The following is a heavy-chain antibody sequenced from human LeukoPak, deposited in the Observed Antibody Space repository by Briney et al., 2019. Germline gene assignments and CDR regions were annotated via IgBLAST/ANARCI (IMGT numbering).Heavy chain of an antibody. CDR3: AKGGPTGSNYFDF. J-gene: IGHJ4*02. D-gene: IGHD1-26*01. V-gene: IGHV3-23*01. CDR1: EFTFDNYA. CDR2: ISGSGYYS. Sequence: SGGSLRLSCAASEFTFDNYAMSWVRQAPGKGLEWVSVISGSGYYSYYADSVKGRFTVSRDNSKNTLYLQMNSLRADDTAVYYCAKGGPTGSNYFDFWGQGTLVTVSS.